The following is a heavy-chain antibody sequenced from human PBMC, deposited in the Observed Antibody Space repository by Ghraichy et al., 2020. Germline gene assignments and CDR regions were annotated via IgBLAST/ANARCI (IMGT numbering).Heavy chain of an antibody. J-gene: IGHJ3*02. D-gene: IGHD1-26*01. CDR1: GFTFSSYW. CDR2: IKQDGSEK. V-gene: IGHV3-7*01. CDR3: ARDLHLKWELKWGAFDI. Sequence: GESLNISCAASGFTFSSYWMSWVRQAPGKGLEWVANIKQDGSEKYYVDSVKGRFTISRDNAKNSLYLQMNSLRAEDTAVYYCARDLHLKWELKWGAFDIWGQGTMVTVSS.